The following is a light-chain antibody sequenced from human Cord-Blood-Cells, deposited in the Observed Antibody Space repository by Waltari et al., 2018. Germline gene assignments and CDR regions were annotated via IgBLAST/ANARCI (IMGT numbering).Light chain of an antibody. CDR2: AAS. CDR1: QGISSY. J-gene: IGKJ2*01. Sequence: AIRITQSPSSLSASTGDRVTITCRASQGISSYLAWYQQKPGKAPKLLIYAASTLQSGVPSRFSGSGSGTDFTLTISRLEPEDFAVYYCQQYGSSPPYTFGQGTKLEIK. V-gene: IGKV1-8*01. CDR3: QQYGSSPPYT.